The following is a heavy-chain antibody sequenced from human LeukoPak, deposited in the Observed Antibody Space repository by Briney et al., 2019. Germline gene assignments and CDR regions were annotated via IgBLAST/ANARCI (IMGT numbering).Heavy chain of an antibody. CDR1: GYTFTYYV. J-gene: IGHJ4*02. D-gene: IGHD1-26*01. CDR2: INAYNGNT. Sequence: ASVKVSCKTSGYTFTYYVISWVRQAPGQGLEWMGWINAYNGNTNDAQKFQGRVTMTTDTSTSTAFMELRSLRSDDTAVYYCARGERPYDYWGQGTLVSVSS. V-gene: IGHV1-18*01. CDR3: ARGERPYDY.